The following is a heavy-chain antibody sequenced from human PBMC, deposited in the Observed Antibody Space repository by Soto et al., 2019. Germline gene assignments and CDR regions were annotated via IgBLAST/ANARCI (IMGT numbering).Heavy chain of an antibody. CDR1: GDTVNNGDYF. V-gene: IGHV4-30-4*01. CDR2: IYFTGST. Sequence: PWETLSLTCTVSGDTVNNGDYFWCWIRQSPGKGLVWLGYIYFTGSTYYSPSLKSRLQMSMDKSKNHFSLDMSSATVAETAVYFCARGAVVDGVADFKRALEPWGEGEQDTVS. D-gene: IGHD2-15*01. J-gene: IGHJ5*02. CDR3: ARGAVVDGVADFKRALEP.